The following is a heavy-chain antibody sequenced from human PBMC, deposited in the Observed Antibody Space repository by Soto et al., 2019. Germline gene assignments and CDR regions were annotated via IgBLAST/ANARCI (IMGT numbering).Heavy chain of an antibody. CDR2: IRGSGDST. CDR3: EKGVPGRAVAGTGYFQH. V-gene: IGHV3-23*01. D-gene: IGHD6-19*01. Sequence: EVQLLESGGGLVQPGGSLRLSCAASGFTFSSYAMSWVRQAPGKGLEWVSGIRGSGDSTYYADSVKGRFTISRDNSKNKLYLQMNSLRAEETAVYYCEKGVPGRAVAGTGYFQHWGQGTLVTVSS. CDR1: GFTFSSYA. J-gene: IGHJ1*01.